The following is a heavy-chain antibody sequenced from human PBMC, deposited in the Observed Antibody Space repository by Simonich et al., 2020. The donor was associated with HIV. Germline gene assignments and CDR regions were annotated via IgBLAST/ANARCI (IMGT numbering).Heavy chain of an antibody. CDR1: GGSISSSSYY. CDR3: ARHWGYDFWSGYYFDY. D-gene: IGHD3-3*01. V-gene: IGHV4-39*01. J-gene: IGHJ4*02. CDR2: IYYSGST. Sequence: QLQLQESGPGLVKPSETLSLTCTVSGGSISSSSYYWGWIRQPPGKGLEWIGSIYYSGSTYYNPALKSRGTISVDTSKNQFSLKLSSVTAADTAVYYCARHWGYDFWSGYYFDYWGQGTLVTVSS.